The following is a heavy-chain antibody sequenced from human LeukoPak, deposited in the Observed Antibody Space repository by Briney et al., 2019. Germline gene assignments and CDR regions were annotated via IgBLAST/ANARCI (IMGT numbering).Heavy chain of an antibody. CDR1: GFTFSDYY. J-gene: IGHJ4*02. CDR2: MSTSGRTI. Sequence: GGSLRLSCAASGFTFSDYYMSWIRQAPGKGLEWISYMSTSGRTIYYADSVKGRFTISRDNANNSVYLQMNSLRAEDTAVYYCAGDESGGYRFDYWGQGTLVTVSS. D-gene: IGHD1-26*01. CDR3: AGDESGGYRFDY. V-gene: IGHV3-11*01.